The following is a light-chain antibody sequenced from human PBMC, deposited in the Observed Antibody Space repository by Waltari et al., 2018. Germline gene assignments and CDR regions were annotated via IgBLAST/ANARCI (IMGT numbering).Light chain of an antibody. CDR2: GAS. CDR3: QQYYFTPYT. V-gene: IGKV1-NL1*01. CDR1: QGISNS. J-gene: IGKJ2*01. Sequence: DIQMNQSPSPLSASVGDRVTITCRASQGISNSLAWHQEKPGKAPKLLLYGASRLESGVPPRFSGSGSGTDYTLTISSLQPDDFATYYCQQYYFTPYTFGQGTKLDIK.